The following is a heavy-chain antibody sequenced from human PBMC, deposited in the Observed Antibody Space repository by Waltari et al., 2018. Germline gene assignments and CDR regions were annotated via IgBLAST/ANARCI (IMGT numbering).Heavy chain of an antibody. V-gene: IGHV3-48*04. CDR1: GFTFSRHN. Sequence: EVQLVESGGGLVQPGGSLRLSGAASGFTFSRHNINWVRQAPGKGLEWVSFISSSINTKYYADSVKGRFTISRDNAKNSLYLQMNSLRAEDTAVYYCARVESSSWYSVFDYWGQGTLVTVSS. CDR3: ARVESSSWYSVFDY. D-gene: IGHD6-13*01. J-gene: IGHJ4*02. CDR2: ISSSINTK.